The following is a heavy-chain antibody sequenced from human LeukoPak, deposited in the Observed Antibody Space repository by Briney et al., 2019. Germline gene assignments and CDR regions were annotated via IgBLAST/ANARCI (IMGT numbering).Heavy chain of an antibody. J-gene: IGHJ4*02. Sequence: SGGSLRLSCAASGFTFSSYAMSWVRQAPGKGLEWVSAISGSGGSTYYADSVKGRFTISRGNSKNTLYLQMNSLRAEDTAVYYCAKAVLLWFGELYYWGQGTLVTVSS. D-gene: IGHD3-10*01. V-gene: IGHV3-23*01. CDR3: AKAVLLWFGELYY. CDR1: GFTFSSYA. CDR2: ISGSGGST.